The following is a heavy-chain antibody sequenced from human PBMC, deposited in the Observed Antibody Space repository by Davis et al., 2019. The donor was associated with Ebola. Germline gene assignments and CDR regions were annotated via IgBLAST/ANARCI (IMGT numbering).Heavy chain of an antibody. CDR1: GDSVSTAG. V-gene: IGHV6-1*01. J-gene: IGHJ6*04. CDR2: TYYTFRWNN. Sequence: PSETLSPTCAISGDSVSTAGWNWIRQSPSRGLEWLGRTYYTFRWNNDYALSVKSRITINPEPSKNQCSLQLNSVTTEDTALYYCARGWFRGGMDVWGEGTTVTVSS. D-gene: IGHD3-10*01. CDR3: ARGWFRGGMDV.